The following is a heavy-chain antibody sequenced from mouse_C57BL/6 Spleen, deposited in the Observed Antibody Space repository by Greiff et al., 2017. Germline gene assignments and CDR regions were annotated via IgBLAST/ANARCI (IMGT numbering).Heavy chain of an antibody. V-gene: IGHV1-42*01. CDR2: INPSTGGT. CDR1: GYSFTGYY. J-gene: IGHJ2*01. CDR3: ARWVLYYYGGFDY. Sequence: VQLQQSGPELVKPGASVKISCKASGYSFTGYYMNWVKQSPEKSLEWIGEINPSTGGTTYNQKFKAKATLTVDKSSSTAYMQLKSLTSEDSAVYYCARWVLYYYGGFDYWGQGTTLTVSS. D-gene: IGHD1-1*01.